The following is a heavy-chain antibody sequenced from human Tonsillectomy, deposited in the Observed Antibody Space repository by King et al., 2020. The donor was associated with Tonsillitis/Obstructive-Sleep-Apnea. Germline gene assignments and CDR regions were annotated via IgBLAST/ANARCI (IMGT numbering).Heavy chain of an antibody. CDR2: ISDSGDYI. CDR3: AREGLY. Sequence: VQLVESGGGPVKLGGSLRLSCAASRFSFGAYSMNWVRQAPGKGLEWVSTISDSGDYIDYADSVKGRFTISRDNAKNSLYLQMNSLRAEDTAVYYCAREGLYWGQGTLVTVSS. CDR1: RFSFGAYS. V-gene: IGHV3-21*01. J-gene: IGHJ4*02.